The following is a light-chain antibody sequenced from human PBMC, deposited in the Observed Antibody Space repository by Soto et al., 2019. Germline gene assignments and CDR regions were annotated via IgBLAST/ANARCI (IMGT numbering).Light chain of an antibody. CDR1: QDISNY. V-gene: IGKV1-27*01. Sequence: DIHMSQTPSSLSAAVGDRVIITCRASQDISNYLAWYQQKPGKVPKLLVYAASTLQSGVASRFSGSGSGTDFTLTISSLQPEDVATYYCQKYNSAPLTFGGGTKVDIK. CDR2: AAS. CDR3: QKYNSAPLT. J-gene: IGKJ4*01.